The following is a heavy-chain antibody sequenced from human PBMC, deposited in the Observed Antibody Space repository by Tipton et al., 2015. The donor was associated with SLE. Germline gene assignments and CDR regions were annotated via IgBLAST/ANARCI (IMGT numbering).Heavy chain of an antibody. CDR1: GFTFSDHY. CDR2: TRNKANSYTT. D-gene: IGHD1-26*01. J-gene: IGHJ4*02. V-gene: IGHV3-72*01. CDR3: ARSGSYSPFDY. Sequence: SLRLSCAASGFTFSDHYMDWVRQAPGKGLEWVGRTRNKANSYTTEYAASVKGRFTISRDDSKNSVYLEMNSLKTEDTAVYYCARSGSYSPFDYWGQGTLVTVSS.